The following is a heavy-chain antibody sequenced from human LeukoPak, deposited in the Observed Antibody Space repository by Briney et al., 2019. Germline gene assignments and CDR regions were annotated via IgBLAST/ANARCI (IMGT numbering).Heavy chain of an antibody. CDR2: IYYSGST. CDR1: GGSISSISYF. Sequence: SETLSLTCTVSGGSISSISYFWGWSRQPPGKGLEWIGSIYYSGSTYYNPSLESRVTISADTSKNQLSLKLTSVTAADTAVYYCTRRSPALGYSYAWGQGTLVTVSS. CDR3: TRRSPALGYSYA. V-gene: IGHV4-39*01. J-gene: IGHJ4*02. D-gene: IGHD5-18*01.